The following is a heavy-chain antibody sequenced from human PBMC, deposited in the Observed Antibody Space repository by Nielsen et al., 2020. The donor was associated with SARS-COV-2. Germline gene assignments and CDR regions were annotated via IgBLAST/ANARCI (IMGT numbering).Heavy chain of an antibody. J-gene: IGHJ6*02. D-gene: IGHD3-22*01. Sequence: WVRQAPGQRLEWIGWIVVGSGNTNYAQKFQQRVTITRDMSTGTAYMEVSSLRSEDTAVYYCAAGTNTVSYDRSGYYPNYYGMDVWGQGTTVTVSS. V-gene: IGHV1-58*01. CDR2: IVVGSGNT. CDR3: AAGTNTVSYDRSGYYPNYYGMDV.